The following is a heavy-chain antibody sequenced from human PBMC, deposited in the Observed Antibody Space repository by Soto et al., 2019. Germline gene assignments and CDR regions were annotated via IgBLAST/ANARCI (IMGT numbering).Heavy chain of an antibody. CDR3: ARDQGDYYDSSGYSLGYYGMDV. J-gene: IGHJ6*02. CDR2: IWYDGSNK. CDR1: GFTFSSYG. V-gene: IGHV3-33*01. Sequence: GGSLRLSCAASGFTFSSYGMHWVRQAPGKGLEWVAVIWYDGSNKYYADSVKGRFTISRDNSKNTLYLQMNSLRAEDTAVYYCARDQGDYYDSSGYSLGYYGMDVWGQGTTVTV. D-gene: IGHD3-22*01.